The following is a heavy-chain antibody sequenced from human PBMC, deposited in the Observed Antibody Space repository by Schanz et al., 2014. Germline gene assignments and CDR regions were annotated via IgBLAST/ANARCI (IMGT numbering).Heavy chain of an antibody. CDR1: GFIFSDYY. Sequence: VQLVESGGGLVKPGGSLRLSCAASGFIFSDYYMAWIRQAPGKGPEYVSYISSGGTTTYHSDSVKGRFTVSRDNAKNSVYLQMNSLRAEDTAVYYCARGGPAYYFDDWGQGTLVTVSS. CDR3: ARGGPAYYFDD. V-gene: IGHV3-11*04. CDR2: ISSGGTTT. J-gene: IGHJ4*02.